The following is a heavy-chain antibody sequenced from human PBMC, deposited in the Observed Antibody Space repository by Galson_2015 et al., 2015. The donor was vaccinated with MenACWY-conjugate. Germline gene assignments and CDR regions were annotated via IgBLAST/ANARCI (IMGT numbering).Heavy chain of an antibody. J-gene: IGHJ6*03. CDR1: GFTFTGYE. D-gene: IGHD5-18*01. CDR3: ARVGTWIHQYFYYMDV. CDR2: ISKSGSPI. Sequence: SLRLSCAASGFTFTGYEFNWVRQAPGTGLEWLSYISKSGSPIYYADSVKGRFTISRDNIKKSLVLEMNSLRAGDTGVYYCARVGTWIHQYFYYMDVWGKGTTVTVSS. V-gene: IGHV3-48*03.